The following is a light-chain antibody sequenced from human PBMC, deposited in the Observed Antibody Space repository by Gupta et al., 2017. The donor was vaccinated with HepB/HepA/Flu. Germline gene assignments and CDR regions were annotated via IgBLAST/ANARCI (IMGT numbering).Light chain of an antibody. CDR3: QSYDSSLSGV. CDR2: GNS. CDR1: SSNIGAGYD. J-gene: IGLJ3*02. Sequence: HSVPTQPPSVSGTPGQRVTISCTGSSSNIGAGYDVHWYQQLPGTAPKLLIYGNSNRPSGVPDRFSGSKSGTSASLAITGLQAEDEADYYCQSYDSSLSGVFGGGTKLTVL. V-gene: IGLV1-40*01.